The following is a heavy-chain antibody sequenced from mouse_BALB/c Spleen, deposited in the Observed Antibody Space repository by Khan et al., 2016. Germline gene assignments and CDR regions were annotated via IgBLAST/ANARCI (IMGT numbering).Heavy chain of an antibody. Sequence: QVQLQQPGAELVKPGASVKLSCKASGYTFTSYWMHWVKQRPGQGLEWIGEINPSNGRTNYNEKFKSKATLTVDKSSSTAYMQLSSLTSEDSAVYYGAPYYYGRAWFAYWGQGTLVTVSA. D-gene: IGHD1-1*01. CDR3: APYYYGRAWFAY. J-gene: IGHJ3*01. CDR2: INPSNGRT. V-gene: IGHV1S81*02. CDR1: GYTFTSYW.